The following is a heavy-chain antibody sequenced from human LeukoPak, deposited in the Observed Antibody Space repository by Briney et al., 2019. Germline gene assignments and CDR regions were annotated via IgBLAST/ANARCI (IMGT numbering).Heavy chain of an antibody. CDR3: AKITSYRGRGYSYGYDYDAFDI. CDR1: GFTFSSYW. Sequence: GGSLRLSCAASGFTFSSYWMSWVRQAPGKGLEWVANIKQEGSEKYYVDSVKGRFTISRDNAKNSLYLQMNSLRAEDTAVYYCAKITSYRGRGYSYGYDYDAFDIWGQGTMVTVSS. CDR2: IKQEGSEK. J-gene: IGHJ3*02. V-gene: IGHV3-7*01. D-gene: IGHD5-18*01.